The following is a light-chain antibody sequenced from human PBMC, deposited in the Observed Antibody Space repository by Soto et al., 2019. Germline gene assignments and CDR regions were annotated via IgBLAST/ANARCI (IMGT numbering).Light chain of an antibody. CDR1: QSLSSSS. CDR3: QQYDASPLT. Sequence: EIVLTQSPGTLSLSPGERATLSYSPGQSLSSSSLAWYQQNLGQAPRLLICGAGSRATGIPDRLTGGGSGTDFILTVSRLEPEYFAVYFCQQYDASPLTFGPGTKV. J-gene: IGKJ3*01. CDR2: GAG. V-gene: IGKV3-20*01.